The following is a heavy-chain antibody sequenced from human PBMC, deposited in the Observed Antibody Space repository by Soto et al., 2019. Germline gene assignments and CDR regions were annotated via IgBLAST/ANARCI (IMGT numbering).Heavy chain of an antibody. CDR1: GFTFSCYA. CDR2: ISGSGGST. D-gene: IGHD2-2*01. V-gene: IGHV3-23*01. Sequence: PGGSLRLSCAASGFTFSCYAMSWVRQAPGKGLEWVSAISGSGGSTYYADSVKGRFTISRDNSKNTLYLQMNSLRAEDTAVYYCAKEGIVVVPAAMTSNYYYYMDVWGKGTTVTVSS. J-gene: IGHJ6*03. CDR3: AKEGIVVVPAAMTSNYYYYMDV.